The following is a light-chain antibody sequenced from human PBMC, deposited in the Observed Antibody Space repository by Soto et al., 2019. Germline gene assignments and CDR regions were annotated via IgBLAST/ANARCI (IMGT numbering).Light chain of an antibody. CDR1: QSVSSSY. Sequence: EIVLTQSPGTLSLSPGERATLTCRASQSVSSSYLAWYQQKPGQAPRLLIYGASTRATGIPARFSGSGSGTEFTFTISSLQSEDLAVYYCQQRNNWPPITFGQGTRLEIK. CDR3: QQRNNWPPIT. J-gene: IGKJ5*01. CDR2: GAS. V-gene: IGKV3-15*01.